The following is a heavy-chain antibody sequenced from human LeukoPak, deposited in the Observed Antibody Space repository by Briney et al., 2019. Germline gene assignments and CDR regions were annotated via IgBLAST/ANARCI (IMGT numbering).Heavy chain of an antibody. CDR2: IIPKLGTA. CDR1: GGTFSSDA. CDR3: AREKGSWGVFDY. J-gene: IGHJ4*02. V-gene: IGHV1-69*05. Sequence: SVKVSCKASGGTFSSDAISWVRQAPGQGLEWMGGIIPKLGTANYAQKFRGRVTITTDESTTTVYIELSSLRSEDTAVYYCAREKGSWGVFDYWGQGTLVTVSS. D-gene: IGHD1-26*01.